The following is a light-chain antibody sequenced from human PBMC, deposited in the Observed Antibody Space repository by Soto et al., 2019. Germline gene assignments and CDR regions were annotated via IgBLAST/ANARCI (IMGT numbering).Light chain of an antibody. CDR3: QQYNNWPYT. J-gene: IGKJ2*01. CDR1: QSVGSN. V-gene: IGKV3-15*01. Sequence: EIVMTQSPATLSASPGERAPLSCRASQSVGSNLAWYQQKPGQAHRLLIYDASTRATGIPASFSGSGSGTEFTLTSRSLQSEDSAVYYCQQYNNWPYTFGQGTKLEI. CDR2: DAS.